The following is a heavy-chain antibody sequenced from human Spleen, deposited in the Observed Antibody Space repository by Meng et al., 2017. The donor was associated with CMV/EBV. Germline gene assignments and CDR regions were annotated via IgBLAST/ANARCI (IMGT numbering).Heavy chain of an antibody. CDR3: AREWSTSGWNYFDS. V-gene: IGHV4-39*07. CDR1: GDSISSSSYY. Sequence: GSLRLSCTVSGDSISSSSYYWGRIRQPPGKGLEWIGSIYYSGSTYYNPSLKSRVTMSVDTSKNQFSLKLSSVTAADTAVYWCAREWSTSGWNYFDSWGQGTLVTVSS. J-gene: IGHJ4*02. CDR2: IYYSGST. D-gene: IGHD6-25*01.